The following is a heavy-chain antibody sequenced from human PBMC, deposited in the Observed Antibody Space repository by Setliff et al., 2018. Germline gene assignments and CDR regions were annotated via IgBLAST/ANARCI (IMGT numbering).Heavy chain of an antibody. J-gene: IGHJ4*02. V-gene: IGHV4-39*07. Sequence: PSETLSLTCTVSGGSISSGSDYWAWIRQPPGKGLEWLGTVYHSGGTYYNPSLKSRVTMSADTSNNQFSLNLRSVTAADTAVYYCARLIAVAGYYFDYWGQGTLVTVSS. CDR2: VYHSGGT. CDR3: ARLIAVAGYYFDY. CDR1: GGSISSGSDY. D-gene: IGHD6-19*01.